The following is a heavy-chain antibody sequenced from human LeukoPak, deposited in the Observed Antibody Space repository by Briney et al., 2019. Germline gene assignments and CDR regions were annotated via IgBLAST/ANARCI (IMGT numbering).Heavy chain of an antibody. J-gene: IGHJ6*03. Sequence: SSVKVSCKASGGTFTSYAISCVRQAPGKGRDGRGGIIPIFGTANYAQKFQGRVTITSDESTSTAYTDLSSLRSEDTAVYYCARSRYYYYYMDVWGKGTTVTVSS. CDR1: GGTFTSYA. CDR2: IIPIFGTA. CDR3: ARSRYYYYYMDV. V-gene: IGHV1-69*13.